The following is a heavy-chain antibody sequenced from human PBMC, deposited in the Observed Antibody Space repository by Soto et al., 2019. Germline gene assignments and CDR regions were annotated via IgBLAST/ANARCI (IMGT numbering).Heavy chain of an antibody. CDR1: GGSIGGSNYF. D-gene: IGHD3-16*01. J-gene: IGHJ4*02. Sequence: SETLSLTCTVSGGSIGGSNYFWGWIRQSPGTGLEWLGTIYSSGSTYYNPSLKSRITMSLDTSKNQFSLNLGSVTAADTAVYYCAKGLRDVEHWGLGALVTVSS. CDR3: AKGLRDVEH. V-gene: IGHV4-39*01. CDR2: IYSSGST.